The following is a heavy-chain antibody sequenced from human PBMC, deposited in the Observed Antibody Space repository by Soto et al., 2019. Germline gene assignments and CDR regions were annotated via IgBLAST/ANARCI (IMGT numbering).Heavy chain of an antibody. Sequence: PGGSLRLSCAASGFTFSSYAMSWVRQAPGKGLEWVSAISGSGGSTYYADSVKGRFTISRDNSKNTLYLQMNSLRAEDTAVYYCAKGHLRITMIVVVILGDAFDIWGQGTMVTVSS. CDR2: ISGSGGST. V-gene: IGHV3-23*01. J-gene: IGHJ3*02. CDR1: GFTFSSYA. CDR3: AKGHLRITMIVVVILGDAFDI. D-gene: IGHD3-22*01.